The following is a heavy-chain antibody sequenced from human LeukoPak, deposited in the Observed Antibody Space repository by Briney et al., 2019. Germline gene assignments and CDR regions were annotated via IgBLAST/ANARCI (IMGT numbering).Heavy chain of an antibody. CDR2: IYSSGST. CDR1: GASISGSGYY. J-gene: IGHJ4*02. V-gene: IGHV4-39*07. D-gene: IGHD3-22*01. Sequence: SETLSLTCAVSGASISGSGYYWGWIRQPPGKGLEWIGNIYSSGSTYYNASLQSRVTISIDTSKNQFSLKLSSVTAADTAVYYCARDQVFRLLRYYFDYWGQGTLVTVSS. CDR3: ARDQVFRLLRYYFDY.